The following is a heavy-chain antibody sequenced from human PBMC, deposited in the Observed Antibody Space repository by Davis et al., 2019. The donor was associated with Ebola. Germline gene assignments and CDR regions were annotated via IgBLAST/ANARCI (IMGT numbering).Heavy chain of an antibody. CDR1: GGSISSGGYY. CDR3: ARSSSCFDY. Sequence: GSLRLSCTVSGGSISSGGYYWSWIRQPPGKGLEWIGYIYYSGSTNYNPSLKSRVTISVDTSKNQFSLKLSSVTAADTAVYYCARSSSCFDYWGQGTLVTVSS. CDR2: IYYSGST. D-gene: IGHD6-13*01. V-gene: IGHV4-61*08. J-gene: IGHJ4*02.